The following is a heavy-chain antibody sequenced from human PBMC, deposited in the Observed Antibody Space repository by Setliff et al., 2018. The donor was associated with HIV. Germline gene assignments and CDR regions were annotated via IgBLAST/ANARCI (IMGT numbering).Heavy chain of an antibody. Sequence: SETLSLTCTFSGVTSGDYYWTWIRQHPVKGLEWIGYIYSSGTKYYNPSLKSRLAIPLDTSKNQFSLNLKSVTAADAAVYYCARGFCSGGFCHPNFYHYMDVWGKGTTVTVSS. D-gene: IGHD2-15*01. J-gene: IGHJ6*03. V-gene: IGHV4-31*03. CDR2: IYSSGTK. CDR1: GVTSGDYY. CDR3: ARGFCSGGFCHPNFYHYMDV.